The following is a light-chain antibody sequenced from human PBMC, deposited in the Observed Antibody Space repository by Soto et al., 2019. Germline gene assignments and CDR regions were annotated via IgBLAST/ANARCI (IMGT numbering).Light chain of an antibody. J-gene: IGLJ1*01. V-gene: IGLV2-14*01. Sequence: QSALTQPASVSGSPGQSITISCTGSSNDIGAYKYVSWYQQYPGKAPKLIIFEVSNRPSGVSNRFSGSKSGNTASLTIAGPQAEDEADYHCSSYTTGSTLYVFGGGTKLTVL. CDR1: SNDIGAYKY. CDR2: EVS. CDR3: SSYTTGSTLYV.